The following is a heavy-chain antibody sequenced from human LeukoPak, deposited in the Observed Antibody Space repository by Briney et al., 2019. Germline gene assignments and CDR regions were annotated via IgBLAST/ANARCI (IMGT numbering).Heavy chain of an antibody. CDR3: ARAQLGTPTDC. CDR1: GFTFSDYY. Sequence: GGSLRLSCAASGFTFSDYYMSWIRQAPGKGLEWVSYISSSGSTIYYADSVKGRFTISRDNAKNTLYLEMNSLRAEDTAVYYCARAQLGTPTDCWGQGTLVTVSS. CDR2: ISSSGSTI. D-gene: IGHD1-26*01. J-gene: IGHJ4*02. V-gene: IGHV3-11*04.